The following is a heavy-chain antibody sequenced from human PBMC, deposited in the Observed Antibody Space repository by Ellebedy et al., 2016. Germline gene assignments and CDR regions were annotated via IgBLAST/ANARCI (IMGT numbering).Heavy chain of an antibody. CDR3: ARDQDGPGGAIDY. CDR2: INNDGSFT. Sequence: GGSLRLXXAASGFSFDGYWMHWVRQAPGKGLGWVSRINNDGSFTTYADSVKGRFTISRDNAKNTLYLQVNSLGAEDTAVYYCARDQDGPGGAIDYWGQGTLVTVSS. CDR1: GFSFDGYW. V-gene: IGHV3-74*03. J-gene: IGHJ4*02.